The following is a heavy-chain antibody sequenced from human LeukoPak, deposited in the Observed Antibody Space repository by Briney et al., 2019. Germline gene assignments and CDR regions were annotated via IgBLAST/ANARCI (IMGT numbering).Heavy chain of an antibody. J-gene: IGHJ4*02. CDR2: IYYSGST. V-gene: IGHV4-59*08. D-gene: IGHD6-19*01. CDR1: GGSISGYY. CDR3: ARLASSGWSHCDY. Sequence: SETLSLTCTVSGGSISGYYWSWIRQPPGKGPEWMGYIYYSGSTNYNPSLKSRVTISVDTSKNQFSLKINSVTAADTAVYYCARLASSGWSHCDYWGQGTLVTVSS.